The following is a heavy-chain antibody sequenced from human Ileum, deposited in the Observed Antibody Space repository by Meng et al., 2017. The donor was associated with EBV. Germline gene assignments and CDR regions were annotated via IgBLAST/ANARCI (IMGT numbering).Heavy chain of an antibody. V-gene: IGHV1-3*01. CDR3: ARDGGFSVGATKYDY. Sequence: QVQLVQSGAEGKMPGASIKLPCKASGYTFTGYAIHWVRQAPGQRLEWMGWINPGSGNTKYSQKFQGRVTITRDTSATTVYMDLSSLRSEDTAVFYCARDGGFSVGATKYDYWGQGALVTVSS. CDR1: GYTFTGYA. D-gene: IGHD1-26*01. CDR2: INPGSGNT. J-gene: IGHJ4*02.